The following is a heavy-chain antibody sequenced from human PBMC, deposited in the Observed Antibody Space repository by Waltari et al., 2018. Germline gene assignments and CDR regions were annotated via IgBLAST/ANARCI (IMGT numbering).Heavy chain of an antibody. CDR3: ARRAPGYSSSANFDY. D-gene: IGHD6-6*01. CDR1: GDSFTSSW. CDR2: IYPGDSDT. J-gene: IGHJ4*02. Sequence: EVQLVQSGAEVKKPGESLTISCKGSGDSFTSSWIGWVRQMPGKGLEWMGIIYPGDSDTRYSPSFQGQVTISADKSISTAYLQWSSLKASDTAMYYCARRAPGYSSSANFDYWGQGTLVTVSS. V-gene: IGHV5-51*03.